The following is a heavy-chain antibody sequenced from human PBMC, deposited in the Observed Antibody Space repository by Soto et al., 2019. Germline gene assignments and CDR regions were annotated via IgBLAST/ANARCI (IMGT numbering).Heavy chain of an antibody. D-gene: IGHD4-4*01. CDR1: GYTFSNYG. V-gene: IGHV1-18*04. J-gene: IGHJ6*02. CDR3: ARDQSDVLHLYYIHYGLDV. Sequence: ASVKVSCKASGYTFSNYGVSWVRQAPGQGLEWMGWISAYNGNTNYAQNFQGRVTMTTDTSTSTAYMELRSLRSDDTGVYYGARDQSDVLHLYYIHYGLDVWGQGTTVTVSS. CDR2: ISAYNGNT.